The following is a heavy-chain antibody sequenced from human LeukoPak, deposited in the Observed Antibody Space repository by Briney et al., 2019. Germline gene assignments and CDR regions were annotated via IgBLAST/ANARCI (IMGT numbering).Heavy chain of an antibody. CDR2: IYVSGTT. Sequence: GGSLRLSCAASGFTVRDSYMSWVRQAPGKRLGWLAFIYVSGTTFYSASVKGRFTISRDNSKNTVYLQMNNLRAEDTALYYCGRHAYGGSPPLSWGQGALVTVSS. V-gene: IGHV3-53*01. CDR1: GFTVRDSY. CDR3: GRHAYGGSPPLS. J-gene: IGHJ4*02. D-gene: IGHD3-10*01.